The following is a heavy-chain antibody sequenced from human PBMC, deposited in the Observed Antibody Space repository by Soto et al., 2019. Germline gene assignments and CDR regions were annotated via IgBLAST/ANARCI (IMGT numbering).Heavy chain of an antibody. CDR3: ARRGDSSSQYYFDY. D-gene: IGHD6-13*01. V-gene: IGHV1-69*01. CDR2: IIPIFGTA. CDR1: GGTFSSYA. J-gene: IGHJ4*02. Sequence: QVQLVQSGAEVKKPGSSVKVSCKASGGTFSSYAISWVRQAPGQGLEWMGGIIPIFGTANYAQKFQGRVTITADESTSTAYMGLSSLRSEDTAVYYCARRGDSSSQYYFDYWGQGTLVTVSS.